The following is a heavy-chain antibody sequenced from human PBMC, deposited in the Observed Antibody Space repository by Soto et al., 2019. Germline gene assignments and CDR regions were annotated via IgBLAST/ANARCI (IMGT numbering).Heavy chain of an antibody. J-gene: IGHJ6*02. CDR2: ISYDGSNK. V-gene: IGHV3-30-3*01. D-gene: IGHD3-3*01. Sequence: QVQLVESGGGVVQPGRSLRLSCAASGFTFSSYAMHWVRQAPGKGLEWVAVISYDGSNKYYADSVKGRFTISRANSKNTLYLQMNSMRAEDTAVYYCASVEIRFSWAYGMDVWGQGTTFTVSS. CDR3: ASVEIRFSWAYGMDV. CDR1: GFTFSSYA.